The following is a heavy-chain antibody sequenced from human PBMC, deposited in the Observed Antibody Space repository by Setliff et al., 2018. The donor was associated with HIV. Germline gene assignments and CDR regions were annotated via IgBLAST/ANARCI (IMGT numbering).Heavy chain of an antibody. Sequence: ASVKVSCKASATFTNVDIHWLRRATGQGLEWMGWMNPNSGVSGYGQKFQGRVTMTRDTSISTAYMELSSLTSEDTAVYYCARHFGIAVEARYFDYWGQGTLVTVS. V-gene: IGHV1-8*01. CDR1: ATFTNVD. CDR3: ARHFGIAVEARYFDY. CDR2: MNPNSGVS. D-gene: IGHD6-19*01. J-gene: IGHJ4*02.